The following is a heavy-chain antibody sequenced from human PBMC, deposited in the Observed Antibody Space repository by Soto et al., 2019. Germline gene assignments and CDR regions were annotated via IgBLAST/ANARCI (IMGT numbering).Heavy chain of an antibody. D-gene: IGHD3-22*01. J-gene: IGHJ4*02. CDR1: GGTFSSYA. CDR2: IIPIFGTA. V-gene: IGHV1-69*13. Sequence: GASVKVSCKASGGTFSSYAISWVRQAPGQGLEWMGGIIPIFGTANYAQKFQGRVTITADESTSTAYMELSSLRSEDTAVYYCARSPGNYDSSGYYSVTHDYWGQGTLVTVSS. CDR3: ARSPGNYDSSGYYSVTHDY.